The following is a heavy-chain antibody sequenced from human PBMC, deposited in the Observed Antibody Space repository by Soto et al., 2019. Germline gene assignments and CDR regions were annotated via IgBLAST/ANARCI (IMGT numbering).Heavy chain of an antibody. Sequence: QVQLVESGGGVVQPGRSLRLSCAASGFTFSSYGMHWVRQAPGKGLEWVAVIWYDGSNKYYADSVKGRFTISRDNSKNTLYLQMNSLRAEDTAVYYCASQQPRDDYYYYYGMDVWGQGTTVTVSS. J-gene: IGHJ6*02. D-gene: IGHD2-2*01. CDR1: GFTFSSYG. CDR3: ASQQPRDDYYYYYGMDV. CDR2: IWYDGSNK. V-gene: IGHV3-33*01.